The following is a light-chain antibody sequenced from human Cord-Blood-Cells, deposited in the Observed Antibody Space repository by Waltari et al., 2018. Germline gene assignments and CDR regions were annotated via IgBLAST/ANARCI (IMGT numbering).Light chain of an antibody. Sequence: EIVLTQSPATLTMSPGERATLSCRARQSVSSYVAWYHQKPGQAPRLLIYDASNRATGIPARFSGSGSGTAFTLTISSLEPEDFAVYYCQQLSNWLTFGGGTKVEIK. J-gene: IGKJ4*01. V-gene: IGKV3-11*01. CDR3: QQLSNWLT. CDR1: QSVSSY. CDR2: DAS.